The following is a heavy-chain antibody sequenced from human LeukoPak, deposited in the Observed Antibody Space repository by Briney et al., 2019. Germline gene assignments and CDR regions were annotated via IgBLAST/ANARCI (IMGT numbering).Heavy chain of an antibody. CDR2: INPNSGDT. J-gene: IGHJ4*02. D-gene: IGHD6-13*01. CDR1: GYSLTGYY. CDR3: ARWDGYSSSPDY. Sequence: ASVKVSCKASGYSLTGYYMHWLRQAPGQGLEWMGWINPNSGDTGYAQKFQGRVTMTRDMSISTIYMELTRLRSDDTALYYCARWDGYSSSPDYWGQGTQVTVSS. V-gene: IGHV1-2*02.